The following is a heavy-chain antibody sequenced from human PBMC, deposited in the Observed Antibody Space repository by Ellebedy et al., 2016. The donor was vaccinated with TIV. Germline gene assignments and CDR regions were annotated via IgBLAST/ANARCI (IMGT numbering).Heavy chain of an antibody. Sequence: GESLKISXAASGFTFSSYSMNWVRQAPGKGLEWVSSISSSSSYIYYADSVKGRFTISRDNAKNSLYLQMNSLRAEDTAVYYCARDHYYDSSGLGYYFDYWGQGTLVTVSS. CDR3: ARDHYYDSSGLGYYFDY. J-gene: IGHJ4*02. V-gene: IGHV3-21*01. CDR2: ISSSSSYI. D-gene: IGHD3-22*01. CDR1: GFTFSSYS.